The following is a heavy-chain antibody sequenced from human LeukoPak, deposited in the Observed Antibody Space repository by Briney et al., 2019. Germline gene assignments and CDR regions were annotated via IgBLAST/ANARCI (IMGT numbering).Heavy chain of an antibody. J-gene: IGHJ4*02. V-gene: IGHV3-23*01. D-gene: IGHD5-18*01. CDR3: AKVGYSYGPLDY. CDR2: ITDSGGGT. Sequence: PGGSLRLSCAASGFTFSSYGMTWVRQAPGKGLEGVSGITDSGGGTYYADSVKGRFTISRDNSKNTLYLQMNSLRAEDTALYYCAKVGYSYGPLDYWGQGTLVTVSS. CDR1: GFTFSSYG.